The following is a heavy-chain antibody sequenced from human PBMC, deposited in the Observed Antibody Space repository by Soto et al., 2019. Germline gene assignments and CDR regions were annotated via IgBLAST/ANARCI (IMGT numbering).Heavy chain of an antibody. D-gene: IGHD1-26*01. CDR3: ASPGVATKEVYYYYGVDV. CDR2: IYYKGNT. Sequence: QVHLQESGPGLVKPSETLSLTCSISGGTVISGSYYWSWIRQSPGKGLEWIGFIYYKGNTNYNPSLKSRVTISMDQSRNQFSLTLRSVTAADTAVYYCASPGVATKEVYYYYGVDVWGQGTAVTVSS. CDR1: GGTVISGSYY. V-gene: IGHV4-61*01. J-gene: IGHJ6*02.